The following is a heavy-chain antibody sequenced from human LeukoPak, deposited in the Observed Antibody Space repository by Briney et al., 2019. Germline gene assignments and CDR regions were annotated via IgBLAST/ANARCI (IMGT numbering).Heavy chain of an antibody. Sequence: SETLSLTCTVSGGSISSYYWSWIRQPPGKGLEWIGYIYYSGSTNYNPSLKSRVTISVDTSKNQFSLKLSSVTAADTAVYYCARGQRGYSYGLSDYWGQGTLVTVSS. V-gene: IGHV4-59*12. CDR1: GGSISSYY. CDR2: IYYSGST. D-gene: IGHD5-18*01. CDR3: ARGQRGYSYGLSDY. J-gene: IGHJ4*02.